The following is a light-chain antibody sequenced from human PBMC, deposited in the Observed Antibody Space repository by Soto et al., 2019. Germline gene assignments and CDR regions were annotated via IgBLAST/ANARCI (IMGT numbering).Light chain of an antibody. CDR3: HQTFSTRSWT. V-gene: IGKV1-39*01. CDR1: PSIRSY. J-gene: IGKJ1*01. Sequence: DIQMTQSPSSLSASVGDRVTITCRASPSIRSYLNWYQHKPGKAPKLLIYAAASLQSGVPSRFSGSGSGTDFTLTISTPQPEDFATYYCHQTFSTRSWTFGQGTKVDI. CDR2: AAA.